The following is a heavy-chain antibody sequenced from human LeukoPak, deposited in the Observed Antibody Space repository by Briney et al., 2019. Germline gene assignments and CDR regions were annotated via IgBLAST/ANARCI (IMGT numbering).Heavy chain of an antibody. D-gene: IGHD5-12*01. V-gene: IGHV3-23*01. J-gene: IGHJ4*02. CDR1: GFTFSSYA. CDR2: IRSSGGST. Sequence: PGGSLRPSCAASGFTFSSYAMSWVRQAPGKGLEWVSVIRSSGGSTYYADSVKGRFTISRDNSKNTLYLQMNSLRAEDTAVYYCAKAYSGYDLGDYWGQGTLVTVAS. CDR3: AKAYSGYDLGDY.